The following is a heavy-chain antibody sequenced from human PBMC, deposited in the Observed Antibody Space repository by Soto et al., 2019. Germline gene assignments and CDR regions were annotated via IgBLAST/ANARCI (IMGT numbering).Heavy chain of an antibody. V-gene: IGHV1-69*13. CDR1: GGTLSSYA. D-gene: IGHD6-13*01. Sequence: SVKVSCKASGGTLSSYAISWVRQAPGQGLEWMGGIIPIFGTANYAQKFQGRVTITADESTSTAYMELSSLRSEDTAVYYCATEGVSSSWSFDYWGQGTLVTVSS. J-gene: IGHJ4*02. CDR2: IIPIFGTA. CDR3: ATEGVSSSWSFDY.